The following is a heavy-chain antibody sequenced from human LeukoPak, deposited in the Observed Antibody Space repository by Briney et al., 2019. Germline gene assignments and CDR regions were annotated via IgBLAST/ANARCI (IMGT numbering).Heavy chain of an antibody. J-gene: IGHJ3*02. CDR3: AKVLYLGYYDSSGDAFDI. CDR2: ISWNSGSI. Sequence: PGRSLRLSCAASGFIFDDYAMHWVRQAPGKGLEWVSGISWNSGSIGYADSVKGRFTISRDNSKNTLYLQMNSLRAEDTAVYYCAKVLYLGYYDSSGDAFDIWGQGTMVTVSS. D-gene: IGHD3-22*01. V-gene: IGHV3-9*01. CDR1: GFIFDDYA.